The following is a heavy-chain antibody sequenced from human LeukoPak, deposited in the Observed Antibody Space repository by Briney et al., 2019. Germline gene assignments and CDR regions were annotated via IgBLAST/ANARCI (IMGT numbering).Heavy chain of an antibody. J-gene: IGHJ2*01. D-gene: IGHD1-14*01. Sequence: GGSLRLSCAASGFTFSSYAMHWVRQAPGKGLEWVAVISYGGSNKYYADSVKGRFTISRDNSKNTLYLQMSSLRAEDTAVYYCAQLLDDNPIRWYFGLWGRGTLVTVSS. V-gene: IGHV3-30-3*01. CDR2: ISYGGSNK. CDR1: GFTFSSYA. CDR3: AQLLDDNPIRWYFGL.